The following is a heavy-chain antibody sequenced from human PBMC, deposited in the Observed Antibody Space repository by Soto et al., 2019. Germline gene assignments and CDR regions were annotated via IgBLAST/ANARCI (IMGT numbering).Heavy chain of an antibody. CDR3: ARGKRGYSYGPPRYFDY. D-gene: IGHD5-18*01. V-gene: IGHV4-30-4*01. J-gene: IGHJ4*02. Sequence: SATLSLTCTVSGLSIGSGDYYWSWIRQPPGKGLEWIGYIYYSGSTYYNPSLKSRVTISVDTSKNQFSLKLSSVTAADTAVYYCARGKRGYSYGPPRYFDYWGQGTLVTVS. CDR2: IYYSGST. CDR1: GLSIGSGDYY.